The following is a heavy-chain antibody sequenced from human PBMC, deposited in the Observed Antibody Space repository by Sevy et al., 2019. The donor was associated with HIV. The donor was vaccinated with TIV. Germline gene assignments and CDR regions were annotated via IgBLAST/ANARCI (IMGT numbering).Heavy chain of an antibody. CDR3: AREKEWLVRLNDY. Sequence: SETLYLTCIVSGGSISDSNYYWGWMRQPPGKGLEWIGSGYYDGTTDYNPSLKSRVTISVDTSKNHLSLKLRSVTAADTAVYYCAREKEWLVRLNDYWGQGILVTVSS. J-gene: IGHJ4*02. CDR2: GYYDGTT. V-gene: IGHV4-39*02. CDR1: GGSISDSNYY. D-gene: IGHD6-19*01.